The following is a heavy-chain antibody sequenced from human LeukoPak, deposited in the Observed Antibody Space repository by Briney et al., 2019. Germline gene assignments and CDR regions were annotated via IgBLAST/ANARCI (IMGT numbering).Heavy chain of an antibody. D-gene: IGHD3-22*01. CDR2: FYYSGSA. CDR3: ARRVSTTSSFFDY. Sequence: SETVSLTCSVSGGSNNNYYWGWIRQPPGKGLEWIGYFYYSGSANFNSSLQSRVTILVDTSKHQFSLRLTSVTAADTAVYYCARRVSTTSSFFDYWGHGALVTVSS. V-gene: IGHV4-59*01. J-gene: IGHJ4*01. CDR1: GGSNNNYY.